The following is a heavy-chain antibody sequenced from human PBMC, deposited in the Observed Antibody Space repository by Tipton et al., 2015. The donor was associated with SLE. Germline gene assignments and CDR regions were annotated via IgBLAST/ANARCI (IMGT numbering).Heavy chain of an antibody. CDR1: GGSISSSSYY. J-gene: IGHJ4*02. CDR3: ARARSLITGTTGGTFDY. CDR2: IYYSGST. D-gene: IGHD1-20*01. V-gene: IGHV4-39*07. Sequence: TLSLTCTVSGGSISSSSYYWGWIRQPPGKGLERIGSIYYSGSTYYNPSLKSRVTISVDTSKNQFSLKLSSVTAADTAVYYCARARSLITGTTGGTFDYWGQGTLVTVSS.